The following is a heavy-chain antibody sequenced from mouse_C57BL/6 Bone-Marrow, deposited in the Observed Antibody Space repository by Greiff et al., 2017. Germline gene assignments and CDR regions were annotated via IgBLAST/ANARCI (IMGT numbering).Heavy chain of an antibody. CDR3: VRHLYYGIWGFAY. V-gene: IGHV10-1*01. CDR1: GFSFHTYA. Sequence: GGGLVQPKGSLKLSCAASGFSFHTYAMNWVRQAPGKGLEWVARIRSKSNNYATYYADSVKDRFTISRDDSESLLYLQMNNLKTEDTAMDYCVRHLYYGIWGFAYWGQGTLVTVSA. D-gene: IGHD2-1*01. CDR2: IRSKSNNYAT. J-gene: IGHJ3*01.